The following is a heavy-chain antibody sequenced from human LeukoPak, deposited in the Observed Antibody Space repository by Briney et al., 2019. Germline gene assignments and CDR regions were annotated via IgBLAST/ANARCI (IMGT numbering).Heavy chain of an antibody. CDR3: ARGIGSGSGSQTSWFDP. D-gene: IGHD3-10*01. CDR2: IYYSGST. V-gene: IGHV4-61*08. CDR1: GTSITSGDYS. J-gene: IGHJ5*02. Sequence: PSETLSLTCAVSGTSITSGDYSWNWIRQPPGKGLEWIGYIYYSGSTNYNPSLKSRVTISVDTSKNQFSLKLSSVTAADTAVYYCARGIGSGSGSQTSWFDPWGQGTLVTVPS.